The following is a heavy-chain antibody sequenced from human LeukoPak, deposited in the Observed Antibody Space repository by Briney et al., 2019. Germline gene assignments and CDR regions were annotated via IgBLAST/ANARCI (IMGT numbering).Heavy chain of an antibody. V-gene: IGHV3-23*01. D-gene: IGHD3/OR15-3a*01. CDR2: IGSGDQT. CDR3: VREDLGIEY. J-gene: IGHJ4*02. CDR1: GFDFSVHA. Sequence: PGGSLRLSCAASGFDFSVHAMTWVRQAPGKGLEWVSTIGSGDQTYYTDAVKGRFTISRDDSKATLYLQMNSLKAEDTAIYYCVREDLGIEYWGQGTLVTVSP.